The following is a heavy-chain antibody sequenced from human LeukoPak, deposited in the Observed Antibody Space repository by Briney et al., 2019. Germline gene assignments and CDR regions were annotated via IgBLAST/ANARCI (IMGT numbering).Heavy chain of an antibody. CDR3: AHATLVYDSSGYYMGWFDP. CDR2: VHRDDDK. V-gene: IGHV2-5*02. J-gene: IGHJ5*02. D-gene: IGHD3-22*01. Sequence: SGPTLVNPTQTLTLTCTFSGFSLSTSAVGVGWIRQPPGKALEWLAPVHRDDDKRYSPSLKSRLTITKDTSRNQVVLTMTNMDPVDTATYYCAHATLVYDSSGYYMGWFDPWGQGTLVTVSS. CDR1: GFSLSTSAVG.